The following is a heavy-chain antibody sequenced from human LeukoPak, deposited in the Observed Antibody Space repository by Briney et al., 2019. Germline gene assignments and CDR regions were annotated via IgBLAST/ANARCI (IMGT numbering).Heavy chain of an antibody. Sequence: EPGRSLRLSCAASGFTFSSYAMSWVRQAPGKGLEWVSDITSSGDSTYYADSVKGRFTISRDNPKNTLYLQTNSLRAEDTAIYYCVKEYFGFAFDYWGQGTVVTVSS. CDR3: VKEYFGFAFDY. V-gene: IGHV3-23*01. CDR1: GFTFSSYA. CDR2: ITSSGDST. J-gene: IGHJ4*02. D-gene: IGHD3-9*01.